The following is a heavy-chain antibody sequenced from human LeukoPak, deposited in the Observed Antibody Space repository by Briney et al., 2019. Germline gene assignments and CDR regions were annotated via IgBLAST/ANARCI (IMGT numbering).Heavy chain of an antibody. D-gene: IGHD2-2*01. CDR3: ARVVPAARTFDY. Sequence: PSETLSLTCAVYGGSFSGYYWSWIRQPPGKGLEWIGSIYHSGSTYYNPSLKSRVTISVDTSKNQFSLKLSSVTAADTAVYYCARVVPAARTFDYWGQGTLVTVSS. J-gene: IGHJ4*02. V-gene: IGHV4-34*01. CDR1: GGSFSGYY. CDR2: IYHSGST.